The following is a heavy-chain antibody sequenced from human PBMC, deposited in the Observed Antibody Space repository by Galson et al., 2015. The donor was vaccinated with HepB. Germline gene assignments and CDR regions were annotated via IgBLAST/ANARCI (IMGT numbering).Heavy chain of an antibody. J-gene: IGHJ6*02. D-gene: IGHD3-16*01. V-gene: IGHV3-11*06. CDR2: ISSSSSYT. Sequence: SLRLSCAASGFTFSDYYMSWIRQAPGKGLEWVSYISSSSSYTNYADSVKGRFTISRDNAKNSLYLQMNSLRAEDTAVYYCASASYHYYYYGMDAWGQGTTVTVSS. CDR1: GFTFSDYY. CDR3: ASASYHYYYYGMDA.